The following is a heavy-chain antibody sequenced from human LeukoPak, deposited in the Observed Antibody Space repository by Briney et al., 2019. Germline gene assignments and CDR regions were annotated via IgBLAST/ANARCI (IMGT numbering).Heavy chain of an antibody. Sequence: PGGSLRLSCAASGFTFSSYAMHWVCQAPGKGLEYVSAISSNGGSTYYANSVKGRFTISRDNSKNTLYLQMGSLRAEDMAVYHCARGIVGATRRVPYFDYWGQGTLVTVSS. J-gene: IGHJ4*02. D-gene: IGHD1-26*01. V-gene: IGHV3-64*01. CDR3: ARGIVGATRRVPYFDY. CDR1: GFTFSSYA. CDR2: ISSNGGST.